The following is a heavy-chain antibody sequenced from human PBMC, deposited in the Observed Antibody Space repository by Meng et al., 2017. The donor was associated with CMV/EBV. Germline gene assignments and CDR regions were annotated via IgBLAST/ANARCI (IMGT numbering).Heavy chain of an antibody. CDR3: AKEGEIGAVAGHFDY. J-gene: IGHJ4*02. CDR1: GFTFSSYA. CDR2: IYSGGSST. Sequence: SGFTFSSYAMRWVRQAPGKGLEWVSVIYSGGSSTYYADSVKGRITISRDNSKNTLYLQMNSLRAEDTAIYYCAKEGEIGAVAGHFDYWGQGTLVTVSS. V-gene: IGHV3-23*03. D-gene: IGHD6-19*01.